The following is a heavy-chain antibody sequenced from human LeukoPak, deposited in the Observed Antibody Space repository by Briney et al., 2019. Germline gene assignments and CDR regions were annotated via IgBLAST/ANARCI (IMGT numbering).Heavy chain of an antibody. V-gene: IGHV3-21*01. Sequence: GGSLRLSCAASGFTFSIYSMNWVRQAPGKGLEWVSSISSSSSYIYYADSVKGRFTISRDNAKNSLYLQMNSLRAEDTAVYYCVKIVRNWFDPWGQGTLVTVSS. CDR1: GFTFSIYS. D-gene: IGHD3-22*01. J-gene: IGHJ5*02. CDR2: ISSSSSYI. CDR3: VKIVRNWFDP.